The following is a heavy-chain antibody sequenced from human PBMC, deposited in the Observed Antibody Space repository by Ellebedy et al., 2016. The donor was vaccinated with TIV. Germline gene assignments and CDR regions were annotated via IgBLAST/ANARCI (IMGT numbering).Heavy chain of an antibody. CDR2: INWEGDNA. V-gene: IGHV3-43*01. CDR3: AKLRDAVATVGGFDV. J-gene: IGHJ3*01. Sequence: GESLKISCVASGFTFDDYTVVWVRQVPGQGLEWVSLINWEGDNAYYADAVRGRFTISRDNTKNSLYLQMTSLTTEDTALYYCAKLRDAVATVGGFDVWGRGTMVTVSS. CDR1: GFTFDDYT. D-gene: IGHD6-19*01.